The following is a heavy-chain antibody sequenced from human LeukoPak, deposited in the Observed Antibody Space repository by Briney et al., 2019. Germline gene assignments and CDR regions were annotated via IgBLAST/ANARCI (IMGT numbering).Heavy chain of an antibody. CDR1: GGSISSGDYY. CDR3: AREGVYAKGYNWFDP. V-gene: IGHV4-30-4*01. Sequence: SQTLSLTCTVSGGSISSGDYYWSWIRQPPGKGLEWIGYIYYSGSTYYNPSLKSRVTISVDTPKNQFSLKLSSVTAADTAVYYCAREGVYAKGYNWFDPWGQGTLVTVSS. CDR2: IYYSGST. J-gene: IGHJ5*02. D-gene: IGHD2-8*01.